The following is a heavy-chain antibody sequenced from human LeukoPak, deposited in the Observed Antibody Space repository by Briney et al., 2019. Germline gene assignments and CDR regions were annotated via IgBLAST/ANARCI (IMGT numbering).Heavy chain of an antibody. D-gene: IGHD3-3*01. CDR1: GYTFAGYY. CDR2: INPNSGGT. Sequence: GASVKVSCKASGYTFAGYYMHWVRQAPGQGLEWMGWINPNSGGTNYAQKFQGRVIMTRDTSISTAYMELSRLRSDDTAVYYCAIGFWSGYYFDYWGQGTLVTVSS. J-gene: IGHJ4*02. V-gene: IGHV1-2*02. CDR3: AIGFWSGYYFDY.